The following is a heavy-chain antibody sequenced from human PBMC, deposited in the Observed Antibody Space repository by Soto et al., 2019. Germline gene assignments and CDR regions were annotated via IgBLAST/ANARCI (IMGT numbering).Heavy chain of an antibody. J-gene: IGHJ5*02. CDR1: GGSFSGYY. D-gene: IGHD2-2*01. CDR3: ARAWRDIVVVPAAIDWFDP. V-gene: IGHV4-34*01. Sequence: SETLSLTCAVYGGSFSGYYWSWIRQPPGKGLEWIGEINHSGSTNYNPSLKSRVTISVDTSKNQFSLKLSSVTAADTAVYYCARAWRDIVVVPAAIDWFDPWGQGTLVTVSS. CDR2: INHSGST.